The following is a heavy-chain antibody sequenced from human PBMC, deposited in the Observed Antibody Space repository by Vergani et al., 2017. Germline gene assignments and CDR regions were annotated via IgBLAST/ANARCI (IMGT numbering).Heavy chain of an antibody. CDR3: ARFLTGTTIYYYYGMDV. Sequence: QVQLQESGPGLVKPSGTLSLTCAVSGGSLSSSNWWSGVRQPPGKGLEWIGEIYHSGSTNYNPSLKSRVTISVDKSKNQYSLKLSSVTAAVTAVYYCARFLTGTTIYYYYGMDVWGQGTTVTVSS. J-gene: IGHJ6*02. V-gene: IGHV4-4*02. CDR1: GGSLSSSNW. CDR2: IYHSGST. D-gene: IGHD1/OR15-1a*01.